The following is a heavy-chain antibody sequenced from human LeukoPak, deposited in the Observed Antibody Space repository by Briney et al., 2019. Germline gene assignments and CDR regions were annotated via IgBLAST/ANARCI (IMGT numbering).Heavy chain of an antibody. J-gene: IGHJ4*02. D-gene: IGHD4/OR15-4a*01. CDR1: GFTVSSNS. V-gene: IGHV3-53*01. Sequence: GGSLRLSCTVSGFTVSSNSMSWVRQAPGKGLEWVSFIYSDNTHYSDSVKGRFTISRDNSKNTLYLQMNSLRAENTAVYYCARRAGAYSHPYDYWGQGTLVTVSS. CDR2: IYSDNT. CDR3: ARRAGAYSHPYDY.